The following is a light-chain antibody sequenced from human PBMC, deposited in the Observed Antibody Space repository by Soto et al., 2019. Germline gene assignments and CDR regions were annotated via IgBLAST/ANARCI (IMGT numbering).Light chain of an antibody. CDR1: QSVSSY. V-gene: IGKV3-11*01. Sequence: EIVLTQSPATLSLSPGERATLSCRASQSVSSYLAWYQQKPAQAPRLLIYDASNRATGIPARFSGSGSGTDFTLTISSLEPEDFAVYYCQQRSNWPPLPFGGGTKVEIK. CDR2: DAS. J-gene: IGKJ4*01. CDR3: QQRSNWPPLP.